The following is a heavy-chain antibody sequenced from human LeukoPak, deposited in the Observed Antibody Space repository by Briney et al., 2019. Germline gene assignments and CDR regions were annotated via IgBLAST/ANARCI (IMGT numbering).Heavy chain of an antibody. J-gene: IGHJ5*02. V-gene: IGHV4-34*01. D-gene: IGHD3-10*01. CDR3: AREGGSGSYYGNWFDP. CDR2: INHSGST. Sequence: SETLSLTCAVYGGSFSDYYWSWIRQPPGKGLEWIGEINHSGSTNYNPSLKSRVTISVDTSKNQFSLKLSSVTAADTAVYYCAREGGSGSYYGNWFDPWGQGTLVTVSS. CDR1: GGSFSDYY.